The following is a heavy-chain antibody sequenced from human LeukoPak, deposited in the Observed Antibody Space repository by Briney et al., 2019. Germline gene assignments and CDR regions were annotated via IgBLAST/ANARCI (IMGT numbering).Heavy chain of an antibody. CDR1: GFTFPNVW. Sequence: GGSLRLSCAASGFTFPNVWMSWVGQAPGKEVEGVGRIKSKAHGWTTYSAAPVKGRFTISRDDSKNTLYLQMDSLKAEDTAVYYCTREPHFDSWGQGTLVTVSS. V-gene: IGHV3-15*01. CDR2: IKSKAHGWTT. D-gene: IGHD1-14*01. CDR3: TREPHFDS. J-gene: IGHJ5*01.